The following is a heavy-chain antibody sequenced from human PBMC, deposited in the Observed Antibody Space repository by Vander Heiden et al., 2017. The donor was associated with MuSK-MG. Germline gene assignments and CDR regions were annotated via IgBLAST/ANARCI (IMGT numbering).Heavy chain of an antibody. CDR1: GFTSSNYG. CDR3: GRDPYNRRGGIDS. CDR2: IWFDGTNK. J-gene: IGHJ4*02. D-gene: IGHD3-16*01. V-gene: IGHV3-33*01. Sequence: QVQLVESGGGVVQPGRSLRLSCAASGFTSSNYGMEWVRQAPDKGLEWVAAIWFDGTNKYYADSVKGRFTISRDNSKNTLYLQMDSLRAEDTAVYYCGRDPYNRRGGIDSWGQGTLVTVSS.